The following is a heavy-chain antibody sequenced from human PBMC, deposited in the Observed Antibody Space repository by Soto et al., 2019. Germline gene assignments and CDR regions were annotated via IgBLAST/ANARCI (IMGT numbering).Heavy chain of an antibody. D-gene: IGHD3-3*01. CDR2: ISHDGSNK. CDR3: TKRRNVLRFLEWSSGMEV. CDR1: GFTFSSYG. J-gene: IGHJ6*02. Sequence: GSLRLSCAASGFTFSSYGMHWVRQAPGKGMEWVAFISHDGSNKYYADSMKGRITMSRDNSKRTLYLQMSSLRAEDTAVYYCTKRRNVLRFLEWSSGMEVWGQGTTVTVSS. V-gene: IGHV3-30*18.